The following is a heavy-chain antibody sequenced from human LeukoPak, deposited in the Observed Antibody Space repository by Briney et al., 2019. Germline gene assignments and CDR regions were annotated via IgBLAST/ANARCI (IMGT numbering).Heavy chain of an antibody. V-gene: IGHV1-69*13. CDR2: IIPIFGTA. D-gene: IGHD4-11*01. CDR1: GGTFSSYA. J-gene: IGHJ6*03. Sequence: SVKVSCKASGGTFSSYAISWVRQAPGQGLEWMGGIIPIFGTANYAQKFQGRVTITADESTSTAYMELSSLRSEDTAVYYCARGHSNPPSYYYYYYMDAWGKGTTVTVSS. CDR3: ARGHSNPPSYYYYYYMDA.